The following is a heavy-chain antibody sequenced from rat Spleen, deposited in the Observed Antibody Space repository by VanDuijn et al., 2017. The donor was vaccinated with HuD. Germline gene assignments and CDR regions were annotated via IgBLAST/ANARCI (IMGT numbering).Heavy chain of an antibody. D-gene: IGHD4-3*01. CDR2: ISYDGSST. J-gene: IGHJ4*01. CDR1: GFDFNDYW. CDR3: ARHNSGYGVMDA. Sequence: EVKLVESGGGLVQPGRSLKLSCAATGFDFNDYWMGWVRQAPTKGLEWVATISYDGSSTYYRDSVKGRFTMSRDNAKSTLYLQMDSLRSEDTATYYCARHNSGYGVMDAWGQGASVTVSS. V-gene: IGHV5-7*01.